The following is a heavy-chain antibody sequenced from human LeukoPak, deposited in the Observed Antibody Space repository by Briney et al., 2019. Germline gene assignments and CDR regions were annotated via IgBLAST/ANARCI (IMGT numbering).Heavy chain of an antibody. CDR3: ARDAPHPYHYDSSGYYREDAFDI. CDR1: GYIFTSYG. CDR2: ISAYNGNT. Sequence: ASVKVSCKASGYIFTSYGISWVRQAPGQGLEWMGWISAYNGNTNYAQKLQGRVTMTTDTSTSTAYMELRSLRSDDTAVYYCARDAPHPYHYDSSGYYREDAFDIWGQGTMVTVSS. D-gene: IGHD3-22*01. V-gene: IGHV1-18*01. J-gene: IGHJ3*02.